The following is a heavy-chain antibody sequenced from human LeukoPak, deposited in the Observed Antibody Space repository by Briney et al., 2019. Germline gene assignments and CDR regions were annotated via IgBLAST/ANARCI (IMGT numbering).Heavy chain of an antibody. CDR2: INPSGGST. D-gene: IGHD5-12*01. Sequence: ASVQFSCKASGYTFTSYYMRWVRQAPGQGLEGMGIINPSGGSTSYAQKFQGRVTMTRDTSTSTVYMELSSLRSEDTAVYYCARGVVATVYLGLPKYFDYWGQGTLVTVSS. CDR1: GYTFTSYY. CDR3: ARGVVATVYLGLPKYFDY. J-gene: IGHJ4*02. V-gene: IGHV1-46*01.